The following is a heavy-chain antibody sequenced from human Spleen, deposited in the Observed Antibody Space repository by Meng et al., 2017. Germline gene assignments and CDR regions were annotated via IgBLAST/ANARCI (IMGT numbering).Heavy chain of an antibody. V-gene: IGHV3-30-3*01. CDR2: ISYDGGNK. D-gene: IGHD3-10*01. CDR1: GFTFSSYA. Sequence: QVQLVESGGGVVQPGRSLRVSCAASGFTFSSYAMHWVRQAPGKGLEWVAVISYDGGNKYYADSVKGRFTISRDNSKNTLFLQMNSLRAEDTAVYYCARERTMVREFDYWGQGTLVTVSS. J-gene: IGHJ4*02. CDR3: ARERTMVREFDY.